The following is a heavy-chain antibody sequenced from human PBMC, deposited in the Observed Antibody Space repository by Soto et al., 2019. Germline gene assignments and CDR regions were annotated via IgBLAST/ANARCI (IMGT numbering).Heavy chain of an antibody. CDR3: ARGWELPRFDY. CDR2: INPNSGGT. J-gene: IGHJ4*02. V-gene: IGHV1-2*02. CDR1: GSTFPGYY. Sequence: ASGKVSCKASGSTFPGYYMHWLRQAPGQGLEWMGWINPNSGGTNYAQKFQGRVTMTRDTSISTAYMELSRLRSDDTAVYYCARGWELPRFDYWGQGTLVTVSS. D-gene: IGHD2-15*01.